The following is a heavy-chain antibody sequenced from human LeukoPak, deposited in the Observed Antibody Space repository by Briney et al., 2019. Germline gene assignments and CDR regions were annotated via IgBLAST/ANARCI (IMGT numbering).Heavy chain of an antibody. CDR3: AKDLGYSYDNSGYYFDY. CDR1: GFTFSDYY. CDR2: ISSSGSTI. D-gene: IGHD3-22*01. J-gene: IGHJ4*02. Sequence: GGSLRLSCAASGFTFSDYYMSWIRQAPGKGLKWVSYISSSGSTIYYADSVKGRFTISRDNAENSLYLQMNSLRAEDTALYYCAKDLGYSYDNSGYYFDYWGQGTLVTVSS. V-gene: IGHV3-11*01.